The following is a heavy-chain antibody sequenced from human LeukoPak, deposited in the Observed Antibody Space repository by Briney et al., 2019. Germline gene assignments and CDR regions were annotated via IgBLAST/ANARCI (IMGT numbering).Heavy chain of an antibody. Sequence: GRSLRLSCAASGFTFSDYAMHWVRQAPGKGLEWVAVMSYDGSNKYYADSVKGRFTISRDNSKDTLYLQMSSLRTEDTAVYYCARDRTAASWSGSFDYWGQATLVTVSS. J-gene: IGHJ4*02. D-gene: IGHD3/OR15-3a*01. CDR2: MSYDGSNK. V-gene: IGHV3-30-3*01. CDR3: ARDRTAASWSGSFDY. CDR1: GFTFSDYA.